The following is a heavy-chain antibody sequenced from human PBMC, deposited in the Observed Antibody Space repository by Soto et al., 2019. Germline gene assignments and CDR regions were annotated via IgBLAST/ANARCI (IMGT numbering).Heavy chain of an antibody. Sequence: GGSLSLSCAASGFSFCNAWMNWVRQAPGKGLEWVGRIKSKSDGGTTDYATPVKGRFIVSRDDSKNTLYLQMHSLKTEDTAMYYCTTFSIRFLEYTRDAFDIWGRGTMVTVSS. CDR2: IKSKSDGGTT. D-gene: IGHD3-3*01. CDR3: TTFSIRFLEYTRDAFDI. V-gene: IGHV3-15*07. CDR1: GFSFCNAW. J-gene: IGHJ3*02.